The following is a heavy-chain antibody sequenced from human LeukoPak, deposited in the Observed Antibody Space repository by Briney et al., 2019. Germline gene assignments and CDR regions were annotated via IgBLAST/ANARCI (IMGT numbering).Heavy chain of an antibody. CDR1: GFTFSTYW. CDR3: ARDVSRGYLRPLDV. J-gene: IGHJ6*02. Sequence: PGGSLRLSCAASGFTFSTYWMHWVRQPPGKGLVWVSRIHSDGRSTNYADSVKGRFTISRDNAKNTLNLQMNSLRVEDTAVYYCARDVSRGYLRPLDVWGQGTTVTVSS. V-gene: IGHV3-74*01. D-gene: IGHD5-18*01. CDR2: IHSDGRST.